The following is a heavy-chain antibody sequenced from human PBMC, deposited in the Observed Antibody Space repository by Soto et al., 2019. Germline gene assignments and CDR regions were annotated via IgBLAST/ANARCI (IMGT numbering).Heavy chain of an antibody. CDR1: GFTFSSYA. Sequence: EVQLLESGGGLVQPGGSLRLSCAASGFTFSSYAMSWVRQAPGKGLEWVSAISGSGGSTYYADSVKGRFTISRDNSKNTLYLQTNSLRAEDTAVYYCAKAPASGYYTSYYFDYWGQGTLVTVSS. J-gene: IGHJ4*02. D-gene: IGHD3-3*01. V-gene: IGHV3-23*01. CDR3: AKAPASGYYTSYYFDY. CDR2: ISGSGGST.